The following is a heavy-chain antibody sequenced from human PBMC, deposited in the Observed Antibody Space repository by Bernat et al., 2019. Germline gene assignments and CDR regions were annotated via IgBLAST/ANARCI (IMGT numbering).Heavy chain of an antibody. CDR3: ARGGYCIGTSCYFFDY. V-gene: IGHV4-31*03. Sequence: QVQLQESGPGLVKPSQTLSLTCTVSGGSISSGGYYWSWIRQHPGKGLEWIGYIHYSGSTYYNPSLKSRVTMSVDTSKNQFSLKLSSVTAADTAVYYCARGGYCIGTSCYFFDYWGQGTLVTVSS. D-gene: IGHD2-2*01. CDR2: IHYSGST. CDR1: GGSISSGGYY. J-gene: IGHJ4*02.